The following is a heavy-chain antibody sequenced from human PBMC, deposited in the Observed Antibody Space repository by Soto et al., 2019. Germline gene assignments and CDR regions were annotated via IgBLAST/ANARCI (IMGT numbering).Heavy chain of an antibody. V-gene: IGHV1-69*13. CDR2: IIPIFGTA. CDR1: GGTFSSYA. Sequence: VKVSCKASGGTFSSYAISWVRQAPGQGLEWMGGIIPIFGTANYAQKFQGRVTITADESTSTAYMELSSLRSEDTAVYYCASTNPRGYSGYPTEFFQHWGQGTLVTVSS. CDR3: ASTNPRGYSGYPTEFFQH. D-gene: IGHD5-12*01. J-gene: IGHJ1*01.